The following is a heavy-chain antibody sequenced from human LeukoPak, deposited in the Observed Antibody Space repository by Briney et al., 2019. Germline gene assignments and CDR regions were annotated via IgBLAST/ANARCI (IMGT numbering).Heavy chain of an antibody. CDR3: ARLYYYGSGSYYMFYYYYYMDV. D-gene: IGHD3-10*01. Sequence: ASVKVSCKASGYTFTSYGISWVRQAPGQGLEWMGWISAYIGNTNYAQKLQGRVTMTTDTSTSTAYMELRSLRSDDTAVYYCARLYYYGSGSYYMFYYYYYMDVWGKGTTVTVSS. V-gene: IGHV1-18*01. CDR2: ISAYIGNT. J-gene: IGHJ6*03. CDR1: GYTFTSYG.